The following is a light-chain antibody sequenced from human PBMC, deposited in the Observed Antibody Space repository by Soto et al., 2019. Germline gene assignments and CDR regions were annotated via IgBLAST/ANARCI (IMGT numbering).Light chain of an antibody. V-gene: IGLV2-14*01. J-gene: IGLJ1*01. CDR2: EVS. CDR3: SSYTSSSIDYV. Sequence: QSALTQPASVSGSPGQSITISCTGTSSDVGGYNYVSWYQQHPGKAPKLMIYEVSNRPSGVSNRFSGSKSGNTASLTISGLQAEDEADYYCSSYTSSSIDYVFGTGTSSPY. CDR1: SSDVGGYNY.